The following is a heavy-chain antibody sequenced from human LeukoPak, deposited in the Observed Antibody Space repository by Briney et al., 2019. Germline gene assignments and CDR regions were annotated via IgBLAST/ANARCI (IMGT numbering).Heavy chain of an antibody. J-gene: IGHJ5*02. CDR1: GGSISSSSYY. Sequence: PSETLSLTCTVSGGSISSSSYYWSWIRQPPGKGLEWIGEINLSGSTNYNPSLKSRVTISVDTSKNQFSLKLSSVTAADTAVYYCARLKGYCSGGSCYSRWFDPWGQGTLVTVSS. CDR2: INLSGST. CDR3: ARLKGYCSGGSCYSRWFDP. D-gene: IGHD2-15*01. V-gene: IGHV4-39*07.